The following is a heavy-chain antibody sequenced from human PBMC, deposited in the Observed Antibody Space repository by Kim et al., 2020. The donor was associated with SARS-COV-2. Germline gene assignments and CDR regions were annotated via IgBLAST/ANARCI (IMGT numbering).Heavy chain of an antibody. J-gene: IGHJ4*02. CDR1: GFTFSSYS. CDR2: ISSSSSYI. CDR3: ARVSYYDSSGYGYDY. Sequence: GGSLRLSCAASGFTFSSYSMNWVRQAPGKGLEWVSSISSSSSYIYYADSVKGRFTISRDNAKNSLYLQMNSLRAEDTAVYYCARVSYYDSSGYGYDYWGQGTLVTVSS. D-gene: IGHD3-22*01. V-gene: IGHV3-21*01.